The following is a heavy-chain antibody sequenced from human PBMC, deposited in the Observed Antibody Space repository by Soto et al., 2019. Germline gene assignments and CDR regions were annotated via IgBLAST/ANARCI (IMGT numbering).Heavy chain of an antibody. J-gene: IGHJ4*02. CDR3: ARLPTRRYCSSTSCYVADY. Sequence: SETLSLTCAVYVGSFSGYYWSWIRQPPGKGLEWIGEINHSGSTNYNPSLKSRVTISVDTSKNQFSLKLSSVTAADTAVYYCARLPTRRYCSSTSCYVADYWGQGTLVTVSS. V-gene: IGHV4-34*01. D-gene: IGHD2-2*01. CDR2: INHSGST. CDR1: VGSFSGYY.